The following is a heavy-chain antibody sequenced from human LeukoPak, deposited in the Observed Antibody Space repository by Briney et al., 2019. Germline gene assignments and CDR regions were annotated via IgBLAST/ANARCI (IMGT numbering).Heavy chain of an antibody. V-gene: IGHV4-59*08. CDR1: GGSISSYY. J-gene: IGHJ3*02. D-gene: IGHD5-24*01. CDR2: IYYSGST. Sequence: SETLSLTCTVSGGSISSYYWSWIRQPPGKGLEWIGYIYYSGSTNYNPSLKSRVTISVDTSKDQFFLKLSSVTAADTAVYYCARRSRMTTIDAFDIWGQGTMVTVSS. CDR3: ARRSRMTTIDAFDI.